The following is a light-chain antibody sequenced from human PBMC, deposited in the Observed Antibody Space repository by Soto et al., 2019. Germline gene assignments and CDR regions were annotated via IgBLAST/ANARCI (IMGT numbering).Light chain of an antibody. CDR1: SSDVGGYNY. CDR3: SSYTSSSPYV. J-gene: IGLJ1*01. CDR2: DVI. Sequence: QSVLTQPASVSGSPGQSITISCTGTSSDVGGYNYVSWYQQHPGKAPKLMIYDVINRPSGFSNRFSGSKSGNTASLTISGLQAEDEADYYCSSYTSSSPYVFGTGTKVTVL. V-gene: IGLV2-14*01.